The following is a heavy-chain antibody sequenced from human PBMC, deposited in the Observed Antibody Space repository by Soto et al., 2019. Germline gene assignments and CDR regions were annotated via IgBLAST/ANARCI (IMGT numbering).Heavy chain of an antibody. CDR2: FDPEDGKT. J-gene: IGHJ4*02. CDR1: GYTLPELS. Sequence: ASVKVSCKVSGYTLPELSMHWVRQAPGKGLEWMGGFDPEDGKTIYAQKFQGRVTMTEDTSTDTAYMELSSLRSEDTAVYYCATVLLGVTVPLYYFDYWGQGTLVTVSS. CDR3: ATVLLGVTVPLYYFDY. V-gene: IGHV1-24*01. D-gene: IGHD2-21*02.